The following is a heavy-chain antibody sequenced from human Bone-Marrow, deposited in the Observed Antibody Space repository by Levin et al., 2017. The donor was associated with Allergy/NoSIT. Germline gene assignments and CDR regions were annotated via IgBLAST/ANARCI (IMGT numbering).Heavy chain of an antibody. Sequence: GGSLRLSCKGSGYTFPNYWIGWVRQMPGKGLEWMGSIYPHDSHIKYSPSFQGQVTFSADKSTSTAYLQWSSLKASDSAIYFCARPPTAHYPQAHFHLWGQGTLVTVSS. CDR3: ARPPTAHYPQAHFHL. D-gene: IGHD3-10*01. CDR2: IYPHDSHI. J-gene: IGHJ1*01. CDR1: GYTFPNYW. V-gene: IGHV5-51*01.